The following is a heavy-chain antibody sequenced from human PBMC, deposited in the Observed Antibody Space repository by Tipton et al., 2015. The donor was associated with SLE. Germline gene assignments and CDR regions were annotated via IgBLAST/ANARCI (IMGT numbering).Heavy chain of an antibody. D-gene: IGHD3-10*01. J-gene: IGHJ5*02. CDR3: ARGGYYGSGEVGWFDP. CDR2: INHSGST. CDR1: GGSFSGYY. V-gene: IGHV4-34*01. Sequence: LRLSCAVYGGSFSGYYWSWIRQPPGKGLEWIGEINHSGSTNYNPSLKSRVTISVDTSKNQFSLKLSSVTAADTAVYYCARGGYYGSGEVGWFDPWGQGTLVTVSS.